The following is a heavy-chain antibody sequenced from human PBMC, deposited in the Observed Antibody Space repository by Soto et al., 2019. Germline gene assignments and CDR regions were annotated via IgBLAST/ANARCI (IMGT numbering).Heavy chain of an antibody. D-gene: IGHD6-19*01. V-gene: IGHV4-39*01. Sequence: SETLSLTCTVSGGSISSSTYYWGWVRLPPGKGLEWIGSVYYGGSIYYNPSPKSRVTISVDTSKNQFSLKLSSVTAADTGVYYCARQSGSGPNWFDPW. CDR3: ARQSGSGPNWFDP. CDR2: VYYGGSI. J-gene: IGHJ5*02. CDR1: GGSISSSTYY.